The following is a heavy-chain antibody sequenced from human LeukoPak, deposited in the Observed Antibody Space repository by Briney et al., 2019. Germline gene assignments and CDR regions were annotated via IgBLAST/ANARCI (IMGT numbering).Heavy chain of an antibody. CDR2: INPSAGST. D-gene: IGHD4-11*01. CDR1: GYTFTSYY. V-gene: IGHV1-46*01. Sequence: ASVKVSCKASGYTFTSYYMHWVRQAPGQGFEWVGIINPSAGSTSYSPKFQGRVTITRDTSTSTVYMDLSSLRSEDTAVYYCARGRSPTTSYYYYGMDVWGQGTTVTVSS. J-gene: IGHJ6*02. CDR3: ARGRSPTTSYYYYGMDV.